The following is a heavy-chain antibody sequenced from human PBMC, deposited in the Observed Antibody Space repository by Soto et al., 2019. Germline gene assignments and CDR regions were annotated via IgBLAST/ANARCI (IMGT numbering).Heavy chain of an antibody. CDR3: AKGELWFGESKPIDP. Sequence: GGSLRLSCAASGFTFSSYAMSWVRQAPGKGLEWVSAISGSGGSTYYADSVKGRFTISRDNSKNTLYLQMNSLRAEDTAVYYCAKGELWFGESKPIDPWGQGTLVTVSS. D-gene: IGHD3-10*01. J-gene: IGHJ5*02. CDR1: GFTFSSYA. CDR2: ISGSGGST. V-gene: IGHV3-23*01.